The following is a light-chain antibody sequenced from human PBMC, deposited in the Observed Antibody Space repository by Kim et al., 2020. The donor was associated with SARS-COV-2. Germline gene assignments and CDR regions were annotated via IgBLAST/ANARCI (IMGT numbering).Light chain of an antibody. Sequence: PGESATLSCRASQSVSSSYLAGYKQKPGQAPRLLIFGASSRAIGSPDRFSGSGSGTDFTLTISRLEPEDFAGYSCQRYATSLRTFGQGTKVDI. CDR2: GAS. CDR1: QSVSSSY. V-gene: IGKV3-20*01. J-gene: IGKJ1*01. CDR3: QRYATSLRT.